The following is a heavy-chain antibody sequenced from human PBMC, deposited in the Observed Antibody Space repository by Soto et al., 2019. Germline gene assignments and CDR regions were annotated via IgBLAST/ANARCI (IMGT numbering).Heavy chain of an antibody. D-gene: IGHD2-15*01. CDR3: ARKGDVVVVAATRYYYYYGMDV. V-gene: IGHV3-21*01. CDR2: ISSSSSYI. CDR1: GFTFSSYS. Sequence: EVQLVESGGGLVKPGGSLRLSCAASGFTFSSYSMNWVRQAPGKGLEWVSSISSSSSYIYYADSVKGRFTISRDNAKNSLYLQMNSLRAEDTAVYYCARKGDVVVVAATRYYYYYGMDVWGQGTMVTVSS. J-gene: IGHJ6*02.